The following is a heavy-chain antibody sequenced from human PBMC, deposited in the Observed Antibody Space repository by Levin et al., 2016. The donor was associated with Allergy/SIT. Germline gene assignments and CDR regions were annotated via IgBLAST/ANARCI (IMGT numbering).Heavy chain of an antibody. D-gene: IGHD3-22*01. Sequence: GESLKISCAASGFTFSSYSMNWVRQAPGKGLEWVSSISSSSSYIYYADSVKGRFTISRDNAKNSLYLQMNSLRAEDTAVYYCARGPRHYYDSSGYFQPFDYWGQGTLVTVSS. J-gene: IGHJ4*02. CDR3: ARGPRHYYDSSGYFQPFDY. CDR2: ISSSSSYI. CDR1: GFTFSSYS. V-gene: IGHV3-21*01.